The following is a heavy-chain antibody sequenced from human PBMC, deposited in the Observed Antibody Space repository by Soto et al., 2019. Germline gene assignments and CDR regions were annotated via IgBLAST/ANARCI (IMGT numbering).Heavy chain of an antibody. Sequence: GGSLRLSCAASGFTFSSYAMSWVRQAPGKGLEWVSAISGSGGSTYYADSVKGRFTISRDNSKNTLYLQMNSLRAEDTAVYYCAKGPSRDDFWSGYSQRSDYWGQGTLVTVSS. CDR1: GFTFSSYA. CDR3: AKGPSRDDFWSGYSQRSDY. D-gene: IGHD3-3*01. CDR2: ISGSGGST. V-gene: IGHV3-23*01. J-gene: IGHJ4*02.